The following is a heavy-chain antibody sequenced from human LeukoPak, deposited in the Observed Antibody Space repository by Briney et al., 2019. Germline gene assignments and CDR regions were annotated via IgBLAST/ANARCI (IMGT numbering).Heavy chain of an antibody. CDR3: ARGDGFFDY. CDR1: GGSFSGYY. Sequence: SETLSLTCAVYGGSFSGYYWSWIRQPPGKGLEWIGEINHSGSTNYNPSLKSRVTISVDTSKNQFSLKLSSVTAADTAVCYCARGDGFFDYWGQGTLVTVSS. D-gene: IGHD5-24*01. J-gene: IGHJ4*02. V-gene: IGHV4-34*01. CDR2: INHSGST.